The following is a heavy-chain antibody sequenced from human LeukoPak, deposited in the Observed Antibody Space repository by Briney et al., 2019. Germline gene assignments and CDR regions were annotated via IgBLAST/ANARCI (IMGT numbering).Heavy chain of an antibody. CDR2: ISSSSSYI. J-gene: IGHJ4*02. Sequence: PGGSLRLSCVASGFTFSSYSMDWVRQAPGKGLEWVSSISSSSSYIYYADSVKGRFTISRDNAKNSLYLQMNSLRAEDTAVYYCARLSGTTVTVDYWGQGTLVTVSS. V-gene: IGHV3-21*01. CDR3: ARLSGTTVTVDY. D-gene: IGHD4-11*01. CDR1: GFTFSSYS.